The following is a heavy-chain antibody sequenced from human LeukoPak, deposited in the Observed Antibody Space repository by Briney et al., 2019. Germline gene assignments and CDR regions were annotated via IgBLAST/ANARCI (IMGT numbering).Heavy chain of an antibody. Sequence: GGSLRLSCAASGFTFSSYGMHWVRQAPGKGLEWVAFIRYDGSNKYYADSVKGRFTISRDSSKNTLYLQMNSLRAEDTAVYYCAKDLCGGDCYSGFDYWGQGTLVTVSS. CDR3: AKDLCGGDCYSGFDY. D-gene: IGHD2-21*02. CDR1: GFTFSSYG. V-gene: IGHV3-30*02. CDR2: IRYDGSNK. J-gene: IGHJ4*02.